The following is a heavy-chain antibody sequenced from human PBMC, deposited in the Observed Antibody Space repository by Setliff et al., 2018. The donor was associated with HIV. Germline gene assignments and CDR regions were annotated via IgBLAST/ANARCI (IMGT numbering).Heavy chain of an antibody. Sequence: KPSETLSLTCTVSGGSINNYFWSWIRQSPGRGLEWIGCISHSGNTNFNPSLNSRVTISLDTSKNQFSLRLTSLTAADTAIYYCARSTVGAGASFPWGRGILVTVSS. V-gene: IGHV4-59*12. CDR2: ISHSGNT. CDR1: GGSINNYF. D-gene: IGHD1-26*01. J-gene: IGHJ5*02. CDR3: ARSTVGAGASFP.